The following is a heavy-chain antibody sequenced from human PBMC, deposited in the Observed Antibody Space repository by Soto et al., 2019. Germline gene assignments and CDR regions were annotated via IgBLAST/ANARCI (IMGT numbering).Heavy chain of an antibody. CDR3: AKGGPYYYDSSGYHGFDY. CDR1: GFTFSSYA. J-gene: IGHJ4*02. CDR2: ISGSGGST. V-gene: IGHV3-23*01. D-gene: IGHD3-22*01. Sequence: PGGSLRLSCAASGFTFSSYAMSWVRQAPGKGLEWVSAISGSGGSTYYADSVKGRFTISRDNSKNTLYLQMNSLRAEDTAVYYCAKGGPYYYDSSGYHGFDYWGQGTLVTVSS.